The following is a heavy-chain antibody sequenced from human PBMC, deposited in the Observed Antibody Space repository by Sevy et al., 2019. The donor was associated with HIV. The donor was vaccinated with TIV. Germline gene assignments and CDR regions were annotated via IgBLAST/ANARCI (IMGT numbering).Heavy chain of an antibody. J-gene: IGHJ4*02. CDR3: VAANTWEDY. CDR1: GFTFSSYW. V-gene: IGHV3-74*01. CDR2: VNSVGSST. Sequence: GGSLRLSCSASGFTFSSYWMHWVRQAPGKGLVWVSGVNSVGSSTNYADSVKGRFTISRDSAKNTLYLQMNSLRAEDTAVYFCVAANTWEDYWGQGTLVTVSS. D-gene: IGHD1-26*01.